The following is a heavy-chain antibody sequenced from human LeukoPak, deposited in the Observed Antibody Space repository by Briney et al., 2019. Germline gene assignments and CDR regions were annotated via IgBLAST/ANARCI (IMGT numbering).Heavy chain of an antibody. CDR1: GYTFTGYY. D-gene: IGHD1-26*01. Sequence: GASVKVSCKASGYTFTGYYMHWVRQAPGQGLEWMGWISPNSGGTNYAQKFQGRVTMTRDTSISTAYMELSRLRSDDTAVYYCARVSSTWAPMGAFDIWGQGTMVTVSS. J-gene: IGHJ3*02. V-gene: IGHV1-2*02. CDR2: ISPNSGGT. CDR3: ARVSSTWAPMGAFDI.